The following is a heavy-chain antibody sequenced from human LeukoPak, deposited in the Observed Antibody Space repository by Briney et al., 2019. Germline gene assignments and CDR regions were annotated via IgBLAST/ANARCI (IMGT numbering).Heavy chain of an antibody. V-gene: IGHV4-59*12. D-gene: IGHD3-10*01. CDR1: GGSISSYY. CDR3: ARDPRRRDRLDY. CDR2: IYYSGST. J-gene: IGHJ4*02. Sequence: PSETLSLTCTVSGGSISSYYWSWIRQPPGKGLEWIGYIYYSGSTNYNPSLKSRVTISVDTSKNQFSLKLSSVTAADTAVYYCARDPRRRDRLDYWGQGTLVTVSS.